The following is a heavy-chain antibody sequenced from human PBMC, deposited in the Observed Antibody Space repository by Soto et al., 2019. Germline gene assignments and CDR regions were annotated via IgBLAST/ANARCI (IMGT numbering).Heavy chain of an antibody. CDR1: GFTFSNYL. V-gene: IGHV3-74*01. J-gene: IGHJ4*02. CDR2: IDSDGSDT. Sequence: EVQLVESGGGLVQPGGSLRPSCAASGFTFSNYLMHWVRQGPGKGLVWVSRIDSDGSDTIYADSVKGRFTISRDNAKNTLFLQMHSLRAEDMGVYYCARDGYIGFDYWGQGTLVTVSS. D-gene: IGHD5-12*01. CDR3: ARDGYIGFDY.